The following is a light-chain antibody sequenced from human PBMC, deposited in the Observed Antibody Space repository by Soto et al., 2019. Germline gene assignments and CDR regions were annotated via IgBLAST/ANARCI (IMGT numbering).Light chain of an antibody. Sequence: QSVLTQPPSVSGAPGQRVTISCTGSSSNTGAGYDVHWYQQLPGTAPKLLIYGNSNRPSGVPDRFSGSKSGTSAALAITGLQAEDEADYYCQSYDRSLSGWVFGGGTKLTVL. CDR3: QSYDRSLSGWV. J-gene: IGLJ3*02. CDR2: GNS. V-gene: IGLV1-40*01. CDR1: SSNTGAGYD.